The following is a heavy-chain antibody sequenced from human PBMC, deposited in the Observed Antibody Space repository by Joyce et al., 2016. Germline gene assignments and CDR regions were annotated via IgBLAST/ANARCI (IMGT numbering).Heavy chain of an antibody. D-gene: IGHD4/OR15-4a*01. CDR2: INPNSGGT. V-gene: IGHV1-2*02. Sequence: QVQLAQSGAEVKKPGASVKLSCKASGYTFTDFYMHWVRQAPGQGLEWLGWINPNSGGTNYEQNFQDRVTMTKVTSMSTAYMELTRLTSDDTAVYYCARALDYGVFANFDFWGQGTLVTVSS. CDR1: GYTFTDFY. CDR3: ARALDYGVFANFDF. J-gene: IGHJ4*02.